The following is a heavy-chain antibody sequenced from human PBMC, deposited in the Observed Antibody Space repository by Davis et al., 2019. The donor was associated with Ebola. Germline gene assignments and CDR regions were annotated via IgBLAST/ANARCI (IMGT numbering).Heavy chain of an antibody. J-gene: IGHJ5*02. V-gene: IGHV4-59*01. CDR2: IYYSGST. CDR3: ARVIWDSSRWYLVRWFDP. CDR1: AGSTSSYY. D-gene: IGHD6-13*01. Sequence: SETLSLTCTVSAGSTSSYYWSWIRQPTGKGLEWIGYIYYSGSTNYNPSLKSRVTISVDTSKNQFSLKLSSVTAADTAVYYFARVIWDSSRWYLVRWFDPWGQGTLVTVSS.